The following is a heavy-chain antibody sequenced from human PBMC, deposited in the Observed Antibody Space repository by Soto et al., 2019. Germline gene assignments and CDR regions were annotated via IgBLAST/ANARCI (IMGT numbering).Heavy chain of an antibody. CDR1: GGSFSGYY. CDR3: ARHSYCSSTSCPDYYYYYYMDV. V-gene: IGHV4-34*01. J-gene: IGHJ6*03. Sequence: SETLSLTCAVYGGSFSGYYWSWIRQPPGKGLEWIGEINHSGSTNYNPSLKSRVTISVDTSKNQFSLQWSSLKASDTAMYYCARHSYCSSTSCPDYYYYYYMDVWGKGTTVTVSS. D-gene: IGHD2-2*01. CDR2: INHSGST.